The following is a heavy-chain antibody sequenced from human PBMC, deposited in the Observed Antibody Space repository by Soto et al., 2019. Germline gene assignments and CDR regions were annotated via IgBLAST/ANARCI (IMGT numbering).Heavy chain of an antibody. Sequence: QVQLVQSGGEVKKPVASVKVSCKASGYNYNNYGVTWVRQSPGQGREWMGWISAFNHKAKYAANIQDRGTMTIDTSTNTAHMEMRSLRPDDTVVYYCARHPNDLWTDSPDFGYWGQGTLVTVSA. V-gene: IGHV1-18*04. J-gene: IGHJ4*02. CDR3: ARHPNDLWTDSPDFGY. D-gene: IGHD3-9*01. CDR2: ISAFNHKA. CDR1: GYNYNNYG.